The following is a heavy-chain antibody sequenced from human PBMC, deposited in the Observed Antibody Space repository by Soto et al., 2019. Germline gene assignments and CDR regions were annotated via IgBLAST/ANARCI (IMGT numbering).Heavy chain of an antibody. CDR2: IIPIIGII. D-gene: IGHD4-4*01. J-gene: IGHJ5*02. V-gene: IGHV1-69*08. CDR1: GGTFSTYT. CDR3: AGDPDSHYNDSHASSYP. Sequence: QVQLVQSGAEVKKPGSSVKVSCKASGGTFSTYTITWVRQAPGQGLEWMGRIIPIIGIINYAQKFQGRVTIIADKFTGTAYMELTALRSDDTAVYYCAGDPDSHYNDSHASSYPWGQGTLVTVSS.